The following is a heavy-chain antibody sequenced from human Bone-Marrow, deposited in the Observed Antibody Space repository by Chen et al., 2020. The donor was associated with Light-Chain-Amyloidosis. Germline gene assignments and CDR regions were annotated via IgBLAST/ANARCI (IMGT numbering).Heavy chain of an antibody. D-gene: IGHD5-12*01. CDR2: IYPHDSDA. V-gene: IGHV5-51*01. J-gene: IGHJ4*02. Sequence: EVQLEQSGPEVKKPGESLKISCKGSGYTFPNYWIGWVRQMPGKGLEGMGVIYPHDSDARYSPSFEGHVTISADKSITTAYLQWRSLKASDTAMYYCARRRDGYNFDYWGQGTLVTVSS. CDR3: ARRRDGYNFDY. CDR1: GYTFPNYW.